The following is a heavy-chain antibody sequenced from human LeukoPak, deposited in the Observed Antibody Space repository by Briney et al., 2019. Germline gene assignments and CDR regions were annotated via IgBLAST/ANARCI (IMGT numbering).Heavy chain of an antibody. V-gene: IGHV4-34*01. CDR1: GGSFSGYY. D-gene: IGHD3-22*01. Sequence: KPSETLSLTCAVYGGSFSGYYWSWIRQPPGKGLEWIGEINHSGGTNYNPSLKSRVTISVDTSKNQFSLKLSSVTAADTAVYYCARGYDSSGYYTGLIDYWGQGTLVTVSS. CDR2: INHSGGT. CDR3: ARGYDSSGYYTGLIDY. J-gene: IGHJ4*02.